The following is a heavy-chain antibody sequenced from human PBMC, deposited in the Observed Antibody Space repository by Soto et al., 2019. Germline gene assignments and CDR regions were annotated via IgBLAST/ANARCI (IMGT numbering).Heavy chain of an antibody. J-gene: IGHJ6*02. CDR1: GGSFRGFY. Sequence: PSETLSLTCAVSGGSFRGFYWTWIRQSPGKGLEWLGDINHVGITNYNPSLKSRVSIPVDTSKNQFSLKLSSVTAADTAVYYCARGLGYSYGYHYYGMDVWGQGTTVTVSS. CDR3: ARGLGYSYGYHYYGMDV. CDR2: INHVGIT. D-gene: IGHD5-18*01. V-gene: IGHV4-34*01.